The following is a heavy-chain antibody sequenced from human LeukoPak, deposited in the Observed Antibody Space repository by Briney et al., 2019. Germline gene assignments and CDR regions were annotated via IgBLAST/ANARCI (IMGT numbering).Heavy chain of an antibody. CDR2: INRDGSDT. V-gene: IGHV3-74*01. CDR1: GFTFNSYY. J-gene: IGHJ4*02. Sequence: GGSLRLSCAASGFTFNSYYMNWVRQAPGKGLVWVSRINRDGSDTIYADSVKGRFIISRDNAKNTLFLQVNSLRAEDTAVYYCARADFGVDFWGQGTQVTVSS. CDR3: ARADFGVDF. D-gene: IGHD3-10*01.